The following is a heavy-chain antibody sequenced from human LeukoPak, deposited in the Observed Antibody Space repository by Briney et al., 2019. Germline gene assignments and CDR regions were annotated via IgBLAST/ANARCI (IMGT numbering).Heavy chain of an antibody. Sequence: GGSLRLSCAASGFTFHYYAMHWVRQAPGKGLEWVSLISGDGTNTYYADSVKGRFTISRDNAKNSLYLQMNSLRAEDTALYYCARYGGNAFDVWGQGTMVTVSS. CDR1: GFTFHYYA. D-gene: IGHD2-15*01. CDR2: ISGDGTNT. V-gene: IGHV3-43*02. CDR3: ARYGGNAFDV. J-gene: IGHJ3*01.